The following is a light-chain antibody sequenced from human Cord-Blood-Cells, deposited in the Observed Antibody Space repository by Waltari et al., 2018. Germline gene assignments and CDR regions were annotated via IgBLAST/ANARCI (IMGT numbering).Light chain of an antibody. CDR3: QQYGSSPWT. CDR2: GAS. Sequence: ELVLTQSPGTLSLSPGETATLSCRASQSVSSSYLAWYQQKPGQAPRLLSYGASNRATGIPDRFSGSGSGTDFTLTISRLEPEDFAVYYCQQYGSSPWTFGQGTKVEIK. J-gene: IGKJ1*01. V-gene: IGKV3-20*01. CDR1: QSVSSSY.